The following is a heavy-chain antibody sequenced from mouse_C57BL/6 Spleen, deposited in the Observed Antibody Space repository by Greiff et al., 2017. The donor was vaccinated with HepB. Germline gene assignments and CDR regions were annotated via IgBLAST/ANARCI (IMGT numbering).Heavy chain of an antibody. CDR3: ARGGSNPLDY. V-gene: IGHV5-4*01. CDR2: ISDGGSYT. D-gene: IGHD1-1*01. CDR1: GFTFSSYA. Sequence: EVQRVESGGGLVKPGGSLKLSCAASGFTFSSYAMSWVRQTPEKRLEWVATISDGGSYTYYPDNVKGRFTISRDNAKNNLYLQMSHLKSEDTAMYYCARGGSNPLDYWGQGTTLTVSS. J-gene: IGHJ2*01.